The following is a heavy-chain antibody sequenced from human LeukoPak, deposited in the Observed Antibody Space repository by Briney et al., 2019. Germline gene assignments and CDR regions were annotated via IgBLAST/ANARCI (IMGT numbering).Heavy chain of an antibody. CDR3: ARGGYCSGGSCYQKYGMDV. CDR1: GGSLSSGGYS. Sequence: PSQTLSLTCAVSGGSLSSGGYSWSWIRQPPGKGLEWIGYIYHSGSTYYNPSLKSRVTISVDRSKNQFSLKLSSVTAADTAVYYCARGGYCSGGSCYQKYGMDVWGQGTTVTVSS. J-gene: IGHJ6*02. D-gene: IGHD2-15*01. V-gene: IGHV4-30-2*01. CDR2: IYHSGST.